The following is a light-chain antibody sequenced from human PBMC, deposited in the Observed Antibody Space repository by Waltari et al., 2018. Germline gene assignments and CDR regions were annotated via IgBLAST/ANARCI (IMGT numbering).Light chain of an antibody. V-gene: IGKV1-5*03. Sequence: DIQMTQSPSTLSASVGDRVTITCRASQSISTWLAWYQQKPGKAPKVLIYKASSLESGVPSRFSGSGSGTEFTLTISGLQPDDFATYYCQHYNSYWAFGQGTKVEIK. CDR1: QSISTW. CDR2: KAS. J-gene: IGKJ1*01. CDR3: QHYNSYWA.